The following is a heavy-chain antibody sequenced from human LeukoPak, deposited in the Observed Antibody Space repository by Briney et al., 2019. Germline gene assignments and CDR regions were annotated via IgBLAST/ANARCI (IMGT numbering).Heavy chain of an antibody. D-gene: IGHD3-9*01. CDR2: IYHSGST. V-gene: IGHV4-30-2*01. J-gene: IGHJ4*02. CDR3: ARAAWFPYFDY. Sequence: PSQTLSLTCTVSGGSISSGGYYWSWIRQPPGKGLEWIGYIYHSGSTYYNPSLKSRVTISVDRSKNQFSLKLSSVTAADTAVYYCARAAWFPYFDYWGQGTLVTVSS. CDR1: GGSISSGGYY.